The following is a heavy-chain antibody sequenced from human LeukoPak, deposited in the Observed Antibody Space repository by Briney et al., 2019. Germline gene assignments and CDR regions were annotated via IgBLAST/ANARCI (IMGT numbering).Heavy chain of an antibody. J-gene: IGHJ4*02. CDR1: GYTFTSYG. D-gene: IGHD5-18*01. Sequence: ASVKVSCKASGYTFTSYGISWVRQAPGQGLEWMGWISAYKGNTNYAQKLQGRVTMTTDTSTSTAYMELRSLRSDDTAVYYCARDRNRYSYGTVLFDYWGQGTLVTVSS. CDR3: ARDRNRYSYGTVLFDY. CDR2: ISAYKGNT. V-gene: IGHV1-18*01.